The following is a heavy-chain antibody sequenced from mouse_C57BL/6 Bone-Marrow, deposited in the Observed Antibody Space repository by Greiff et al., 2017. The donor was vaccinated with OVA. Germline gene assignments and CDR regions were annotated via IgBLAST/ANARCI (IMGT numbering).Heavy chain of an antibody. CDR2: SRNKANDYTT. J-gene: IGHJ3*01. CDR1: GFTFSDFY. CDR3: ARDSPITTVVAPFAY. V-gene: IGHV7-1*01. D-gene: IGHD1-1*01. Sequence: EVKLVESGGGLVQSGRSLRLSCATSGFTFSDFYMEWVRQAPGKGLEWIAASRNKANDYTTEYSASVKGRFIVSRDTSQSILYLQMNALRAEDTAIYYCARDSPITTVVAPFAYWGQGTLVTVSA.